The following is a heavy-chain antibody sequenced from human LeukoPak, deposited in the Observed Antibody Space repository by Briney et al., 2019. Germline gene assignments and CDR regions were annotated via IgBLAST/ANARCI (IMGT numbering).Heavy chain of an antibody. D-gene: IGHD3-10*01. Sequence: GGSLRLSCAASGFTFSSNAMSWVRQAPGKGLEWVSGITVSGGNTYYADSVKGRLTISRDNAKNSLYLQMNSLRAEDTAVYYCARDVRYGSGSYLDYWGQGTLVTVSS. V-gene: IGHV3-23*01. CDR1: GFTFSSNA. CDR3: ARDVRYGSGSYLDY. J-gene: IGHJ4*02. CDR2: ITVSGGNT.